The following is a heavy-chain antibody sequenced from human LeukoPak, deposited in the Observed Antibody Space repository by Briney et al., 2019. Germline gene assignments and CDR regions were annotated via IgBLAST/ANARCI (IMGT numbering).Heavy chain of an antibody. Sequence: PSETLSLTCTVSGGSISSYYWSWIRQPPGKGLEWIGYIYYSGSTNYNPSLKSRVTISVDTSKNQFSLKLSSVTAADTAVYYCARSYDILTGYRGFDYWGQGTLVTVSS. CDR2: IYYSGST. V-gene: IGHV4-59*01. D-gene: IGHD3-9*01. CDR3: ARSYDILTGYRGFDY. CDR1: GGSISSYY. J-gene: IGHJ4*02.